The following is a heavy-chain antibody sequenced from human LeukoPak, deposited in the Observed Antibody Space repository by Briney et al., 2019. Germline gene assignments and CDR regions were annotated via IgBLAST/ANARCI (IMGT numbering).Heavy chain of an antibody. CDR2: ISAYNGNT. CDR3: ARVVRSVDTAMVNYYYYYMDV. Sequence: GASVKVSCKASGYTFTSYGISWVRQAPGQGLEWMGWISAYNGNTNYAQKLQGRVTMTTDTSTSTAYMELRSLRSDDTAVYYCARVVRSVDTAMVNYYYYYMDVWGKGTTVTVSS. CDR1: GYTFTSYG. V-gene: IGHV1-18*01. D-gene: IGHD5-18*01. J-gene: IGHJ6*03.